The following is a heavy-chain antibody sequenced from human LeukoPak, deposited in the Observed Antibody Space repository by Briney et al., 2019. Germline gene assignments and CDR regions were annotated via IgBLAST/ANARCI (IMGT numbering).Heavy chain of an antibody. Sequence: SETLSLTCAVYGGSFSGYYWSWIRQPPGKGLEWIGEINHSGSTNYNPSLKSRVTISVDTSKNQFSLKLSSVTAADTAVYYCAITAKEGATENWGQGTLVTVSS. CDR2: INHSGST. D-gene: IGHD1-26*01. J-gene: IGHJ4*02. CDR3: AITAKEGATEN. V-gene: IGHV4-34*01. CDR1: GGSFSGYY.